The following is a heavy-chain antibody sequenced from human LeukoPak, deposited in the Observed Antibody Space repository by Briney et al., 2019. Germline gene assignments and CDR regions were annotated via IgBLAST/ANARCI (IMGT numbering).Heavy chain of an antibody. V-gene: IGHV3-23*01. CDR1: GLTFSSYA. CDR2: ISGSGGST. Sequence: GGSLRLSCAASGLTFSSYAMSWVRQAPGKGLEWVSAISGSGGSTYYADSVKGRFTISRDNSKNTLYLQMNSLRAEDTAVYYCAKEKSKLWSLHLDYWGQGTLVTVFS. CDR3: AKEKSKLWSLHLDY. J-gene: IGHJ4*02. D-gene: IGHD5-18*01.